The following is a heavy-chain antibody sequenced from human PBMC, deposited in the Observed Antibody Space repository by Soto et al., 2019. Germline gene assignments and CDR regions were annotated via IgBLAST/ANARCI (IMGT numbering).Heavy chain of an antibody. J-gene: IGHJ4*02. CDR3: ARGGFTMVRRFDY. Sequence: SETLSLTCAVYGRSFSGYYWSWIRRPPGKGLEWIGEINHSGSTNYNPSLKSRVTISVDTSKNQFSLKLSSVTAADTAVYYCARGGFTMVRRFDYWGQGTLVTVSS. CDR2: INHSGST. CDR1: GRSFSGYY. V-gene: IGHV4-34*01. D-gene: IGHD3-10*01.